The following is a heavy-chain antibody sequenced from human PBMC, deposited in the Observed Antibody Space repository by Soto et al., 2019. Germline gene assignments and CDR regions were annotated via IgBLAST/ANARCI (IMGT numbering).Heavy chain of an antibody. CDR2: IIPVFGTT. CDR3: ARGGGPYVWFNEF. CDR1: GGLFSSFA. D-gene: IGHD3-16*01. V-gene: IGHV1-69*01. Sequence: QAQLVQSGPEMKKPGSSVKVSCKDSGGLFSSFAISWVRQAPGPGLEWLGGIIPVFGTTNYAEKFHGRVTITEDESTNTAYMELSGLRSGDTAIYYCARGGGPYVWFNEFWGQGTLVTVSS. J-gene: IGHJ4*02.